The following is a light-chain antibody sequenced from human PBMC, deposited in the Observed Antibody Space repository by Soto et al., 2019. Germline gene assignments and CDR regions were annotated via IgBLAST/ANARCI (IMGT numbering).Light chain of an antibody. J-gene: IGKJ3*01. Sequence: DIQMTQSPSSLSASVGDRVTITCRASQGISNYLAWYQQKPGKVPKLLIYAASTLQSGVPSRFXGSGSGTDFTLTISSLQPEDVATYYCQKYNSAPRVTFGPGTKVDIK. V-gene: IGKV1-27*01. CDR3: QKYNSAPRVT. CDR1: QGISNY. CDR2: AAS.